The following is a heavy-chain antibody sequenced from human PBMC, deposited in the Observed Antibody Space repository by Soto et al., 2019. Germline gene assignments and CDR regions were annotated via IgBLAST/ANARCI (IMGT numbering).Heavy chain of an antibody. CDR3: ARGFYYYDSSGYYGGDAFDI. CDR1: GGSISSSNW. J-gene: IGHJ3*02. Sequence: SETLSLTCAVSGGSISSSNWWSWVRQPPGKGLEWIGEIYHSGSTNYNPSLKSRVTISVDKSKNQFSLKLSSVTAADTAVYYCARGFYYYDSSGYYGGDAFDIWGQGTMVTVSS. D-gene: IGHD3-22*01. CDR2: IYHSGST. V-gene: IGHV4-4*02.